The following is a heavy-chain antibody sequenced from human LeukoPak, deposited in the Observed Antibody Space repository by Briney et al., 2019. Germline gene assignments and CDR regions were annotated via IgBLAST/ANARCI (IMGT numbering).Heavy chain of an antibody. D-gene: IGHD3-22*01. CDR2: IYYSGST. CDR1: GGSISSHY. CDR3: ARGHFYDSSGYFD. J-gene: IGHJ4*02. V-gene: IGHV4-59*11. Sequence: KPSETLSLPCTVSGGSISSHYWSWIRQPPGKGLEWIGYIYYSGSTNYNPSLKSRVTISVDTSKNQFSLKLSSVTAADTAVYYCARGHFYDSSGYFDWGQGTLVTVPS.